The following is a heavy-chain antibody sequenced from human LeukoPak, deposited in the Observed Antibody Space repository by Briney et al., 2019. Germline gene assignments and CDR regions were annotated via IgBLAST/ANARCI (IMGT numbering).Heavy chain of an antibody. Sequence: GGSLRLSCAASGFTFDDYAMHWVRQAPGKGLEWVSGISWNSGSIGYADSVKGRFTISRDNAKNSLYLQMNSLRAEDTALYYCAKDISSGYDFWCGRFFDYWGQGTLVTVSS. V-gene: IGHV3-9*01. CDR1: GFTFDDYA. CDR2: ISWNSGSI. CDR3: AKDISSGYDFWCGRFFDY. J-gene: IGHJ4*02. D-gene: IGHD3-3*01.